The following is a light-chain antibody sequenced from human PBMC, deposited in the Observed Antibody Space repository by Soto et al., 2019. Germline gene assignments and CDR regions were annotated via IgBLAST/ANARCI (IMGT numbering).Light chain of an antibody. Sequence: EFVLTQSPATLSLSPGERATLSCRASQSVSSYLAWYQQNPGQAPRLLIYDASNRATGIPARFSGTGSGTDFTLTINNLEPEDFAVYYCQVRTNWSIAFGRGTKVDI. V-gene: IGKV3-11*01. CDR1: QSVSSY. CDR2: DAS. CDR3: QVRTNWSIA. J-gene: IGKJ1*01.